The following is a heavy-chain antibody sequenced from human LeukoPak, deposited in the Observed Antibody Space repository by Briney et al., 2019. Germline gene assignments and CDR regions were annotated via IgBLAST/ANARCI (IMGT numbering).Heavy chain of an antibody. J-gene: IGHJ4*02. CDR1: GFTFSSYW. CDR3: ATSGLLWFGERYYFDY. V-gene: IGHV3-74*01. Sequence: GALRLSCAASGFTFSSYWMHWVRQAPGKGLVWVSRINSDGSSTSYADSVKGRFTISRDNAKNTLYLQMNSLRAEDTAVYYCATSGLLWFGERYYFDYWGQGTLVTVSS. D-gene: IGHD3-10*01. CDR2: INSDGSST.